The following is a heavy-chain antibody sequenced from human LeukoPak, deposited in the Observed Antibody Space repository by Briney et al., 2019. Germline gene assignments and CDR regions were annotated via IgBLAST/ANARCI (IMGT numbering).Heavy chain of an antibody. D-gene: IGHD2-15*01. CDR2: IYPGDSDT. CDR1: GYSFTSYW. V-gene: IGHV5-51*01. J-gene: IGHJ3*02. CDR3: AGQDIVVVATTTRAFDI. Sequence: GESLKISCTGSGYSFTSYWIAWVRQMPGKGLEWMGIIYPGDSDTRYSPSFQGQVTISADNSISTAYLQWNNLKASDTAMYYCAGQDIVVVATTTRAFDIWGQGTMVTVSS.